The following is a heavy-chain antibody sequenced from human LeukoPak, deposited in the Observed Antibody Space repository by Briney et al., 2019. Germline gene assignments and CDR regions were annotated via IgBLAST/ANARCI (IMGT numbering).Heavy chain of an antibody. CDR3: ARYCSSTSCPGY. D-gene: IGHD2-2*01. Sequence: SGGSLRLSCAASGFTFSSYSMNWVRQARGKGLEWVSSISSSSYIFYADSVKGRFTISRDNAKNSLYLQMHSLRAEDTAVYYCARYCSSTSCPGYWGQGTLVTVSS. CDR2: ISSSSYI. V-gene: IGHV3-21*01. CDR1: GFTFSSYS. J-gene: IGHJ4*02.